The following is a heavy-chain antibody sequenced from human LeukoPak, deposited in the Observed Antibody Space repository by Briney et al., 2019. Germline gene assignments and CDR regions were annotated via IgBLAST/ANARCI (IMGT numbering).Heavy chain of an antibody. V-gene: IGHV1-2*06. CDR2: INPNSGGT. CDR1: GYTFTGHY. J-gene: IGHJ4*02. D-gene: IGHD3-3*01. Sequence: ASVNVSCKASGYTFTGHYMHWVRQAPGQGLEWMGRINPNSGGTNYAQKFQGRVTMTRDTSISTAYMEPSRLRSDDTAVYYCARDLMSADFWSGYLSPGYWGQGTLVTVSS. CDR3: ARDLMSADFWSGYLSPGY.